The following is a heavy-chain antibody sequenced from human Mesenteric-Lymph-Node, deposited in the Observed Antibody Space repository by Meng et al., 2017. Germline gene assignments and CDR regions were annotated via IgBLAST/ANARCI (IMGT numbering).Heavy chain of an antibody. Sequence: QVQLQESGPGLVKPSQTLSLTCTVSGGSISRSDWWSWVRQPPGKGLEWIGETSHSGSTNYSPSLKSRVTISMDTSKNQFSLRLSSVTAADTAVYYCARNYYFDYWGQGTLVTVSS. CDR3: ARNYYFDY. V-gene: IGHV4-4*02. CDR2: TSHSGST. J-gene: IGHJ4*02. CDR1: GGSISRSDW.